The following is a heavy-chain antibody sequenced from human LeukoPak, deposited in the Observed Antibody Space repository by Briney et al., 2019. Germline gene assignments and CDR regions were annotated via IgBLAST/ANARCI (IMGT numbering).Heavy chain of an antibody. CDR3: ARETLGAFDI. CDR1: GFTFSSYG. J-gene: IGHJ3*02. V-gene: IGHV3-33*01. Sequence: GGSLRLSCAASGFTFSSYGMHWVRQARGKGLEWVAVIWYNGSNKYYADSVKGRFTISRDNSKNTLYLQMNSLRAEDTAVYYCARETLGAFDIWGQGTMVTVSS. CDR2: IWYNGSNK.